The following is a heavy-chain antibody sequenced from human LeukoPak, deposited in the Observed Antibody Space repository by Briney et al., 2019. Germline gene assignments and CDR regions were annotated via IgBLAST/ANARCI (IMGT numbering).Heavy chain of an antibody. CDR2: ISSTGSYI. CDR1: GFTFSSYS. Sequence: GGSLRLSCAASGFTFSSYSMNWVRQAPGKGLEWVSSISSTGSYIYYTDSMKGRFTISRDNAKNSLYLQMNSLRAEATAVYYCAKDRCSGYSCYSPNLWGQGTLVTVSS. D-gene: IGHD2-15*01. V-gene: IGHV3-21*01. CDR3: AKDRCSGYSCYSPNL. J-gene: IGHJ5*02.